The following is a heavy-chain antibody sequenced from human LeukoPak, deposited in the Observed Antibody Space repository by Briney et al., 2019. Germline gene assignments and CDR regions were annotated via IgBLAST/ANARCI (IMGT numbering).Heavy chain of an antibody. CDR3: ALLNYGSGSYLVH. V-gene: IGHV4-34*01. CDR1: GGSFSGYY. J-gene: IGHJ4*02. D-gene: IGHD3-10*01. CDR2: INDSGGT. Sequence: PSETLSLTCAVFGGSFSGYYWSWIRQPPGKGLEWIGEINDSGGTNYNPSLKSRVTISVDTSEKQFSLKLSSVTAADTAVYYCALLNYGSGSYLVHWGQGTLVSVSS.